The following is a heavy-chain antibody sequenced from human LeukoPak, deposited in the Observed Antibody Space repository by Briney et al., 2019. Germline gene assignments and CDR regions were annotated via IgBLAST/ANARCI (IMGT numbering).Heavy chain of an antibody. J-gene: IGHJ4*02. CDR2: INNDGRST. CDR3: ARNYNGMSY. D-gene: IGHD1-26*01. V-gene: IGHV3-74*01. CDR1: GFAFTNYG. Sequence: QPGGSLRLSCVASGFAFTNYGMMWVRQAPGKGLVWVSYINNDGRSTTYADSVKGRFTISRDNAKNTLYLQMNSLRDDDTAMYYCARNYNGMSYWGQGTLVIASS.